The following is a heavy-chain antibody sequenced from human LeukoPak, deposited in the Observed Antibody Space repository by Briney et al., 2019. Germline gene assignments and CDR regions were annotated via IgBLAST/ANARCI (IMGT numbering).Heavy chain of an antibody. Sequence: SETLSLTCAVYGGSFSGYYWSWIRQPPGKWLEWIGEIHHSGSTNYNPSLKSRVTISVDTSKNQFSLKLSSVTAADTAVYYCARASGSYYGVWYYWGQGTLVTVSS. CDR3: ARASGSYYGVWYY. CDR1: GGSFSGYY. V-gene: IGHV4-34*01. J-gene: IGHJ4*02. CDR2: IHHSGST. D-gene: IGHD1-26*01.